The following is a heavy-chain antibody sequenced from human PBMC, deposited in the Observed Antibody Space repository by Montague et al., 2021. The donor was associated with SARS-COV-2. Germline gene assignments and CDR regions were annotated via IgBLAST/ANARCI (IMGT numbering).Heavy chain of an antibody. J-gene: IGHJ4*02. CDR3: ARGFDY. Sequence: SETLSLTCTVSGGSISSYYWSWIRQPPGKGLQWIGYIYYSGSTNYNPSTKSRLTISVDTSKYQFSLKLSSVTTADAAVYYCARGFDYWGQGTLVTVSS. CDR1: GGSISSYY. CDR2: IYYSGST. D-gene: IGHD3-10*01. V-gene: IGHV4-59*01.